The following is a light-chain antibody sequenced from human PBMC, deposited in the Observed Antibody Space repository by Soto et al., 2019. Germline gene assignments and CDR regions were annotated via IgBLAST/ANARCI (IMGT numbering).Light chain of an antibody. J-gene: IGKJ5*01. Sequence: EIVMTQSPATLSVSPGERVTLSCRASQSVGSNLAWYQQKPGQAPRLLIYGTSTRATAIPPRFSGSGSGTEFTLTISSLQSEDFAVYYCAQYNNWPPITFCQGTRLEIK. V-gene: IGKV3-15*01. CDR3: AQYNNWPPIT. CDR2: GTS. CDR1: QSVGSN.